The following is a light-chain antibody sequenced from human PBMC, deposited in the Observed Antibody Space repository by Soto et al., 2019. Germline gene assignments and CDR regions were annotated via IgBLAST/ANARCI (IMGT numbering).Light chain of an antibody. CDR1: QSIRTY. J-gene: IGKJ1*01. CDR3: QQSYSTPWT. Sequence: DIQMTQSPSSLSASVGDRVTITCRASQSIRTYLNWYQQKQGEAPKVLIYTASSLPSGVPSSFSGSGSGTEFTLTISSLQPEDFATYYCQQSYSTPWTFGQGTKVEVK. V-gene: IGKV1-39*01. CDR2: TAS.